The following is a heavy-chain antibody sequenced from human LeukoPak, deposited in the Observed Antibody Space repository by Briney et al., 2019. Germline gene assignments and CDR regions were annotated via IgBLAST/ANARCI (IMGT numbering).Heavy chain of an antibody. J-gene: IGHJ5*02. D-gene: IGHD1-26*01. CDR2: INPNSGGT. CDR3: ARGRWELLTANRGGNWFDP. Sequence: ASVKVSCKASGYTFTGYYMHWVRQAPGQGLEWMGWINPNSGGTNYAQKFQGRVTMTRDTSISTAYMELSRLRSDDTALYYCARGRWELLTANRGGNWFDPRGQGTLVTVSS. V-gene: IGHV1-2*02. CDR1: GYTFTGYY.